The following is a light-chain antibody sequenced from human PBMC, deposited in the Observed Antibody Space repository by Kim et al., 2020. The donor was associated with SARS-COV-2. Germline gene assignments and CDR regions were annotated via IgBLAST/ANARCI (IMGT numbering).Light chain of an antibody. V-gene: IGKV3-20*01. CDR2: GAS. CDR3: QQYVTSLFT. Sequence: SPGERATLSCRASQSITSRYLTWYQHKPGQAPRLRIYGASSRAAGIPDRFSGSGSGTDFTLTIDRLQPEDFAVYYCQQYVTSLFTFGQGTRREIK. CDR1: QSITSRY. J-gene: IGKJ5*01.